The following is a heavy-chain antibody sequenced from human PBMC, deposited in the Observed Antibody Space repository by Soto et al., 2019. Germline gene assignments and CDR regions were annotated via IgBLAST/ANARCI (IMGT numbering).Heavy chain of an antibody. Sequence: SETLSLTCTVSGGAITSSYWSWIRQPPGKGLEWIGYTYYSGNTNYNPSLKSRVTISEDTSKNQFSLKLNSVTAADTAVYFCARGGSGYPTGAFDYWGQGTLVTVSS. CDR1: GGAITSSY. D-gene: IGHD3-22*01. CDR2: TYYSGNT. V-gene: IGHV4-59*13. J-gene: IGHJ4*02. CDR3: ARGGSGYPTGAFDY.